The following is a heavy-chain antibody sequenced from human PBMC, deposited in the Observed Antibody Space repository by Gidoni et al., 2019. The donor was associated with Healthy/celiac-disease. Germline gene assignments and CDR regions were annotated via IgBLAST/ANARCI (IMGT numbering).Heavy chain of an antibody. CDR2: IYHSGST. D-gene: IGHD1-26*01. V-gene: IGHV4-38-2*01. Sequence: QVHLQESGPALVKPSETLSLTCAVSGYSISRGYYWGWTRQPPGKVLEWIGSIYHSGSTYYNPSLKSRVTISVDTSKNQFSLKLSSVTAADTAVYYCARAPIGKWELPTGGLAAFDIWGQGTMVTVSS. CDR3: ARAPIGKWELPTGGLAAFDI. CDR1: GYSISRGYY. J-gene: IGHJ3*02.